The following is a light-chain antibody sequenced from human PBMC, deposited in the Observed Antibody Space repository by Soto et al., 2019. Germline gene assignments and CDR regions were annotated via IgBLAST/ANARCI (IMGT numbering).Light chain of an antibody. CDR3: QQSYSTPYT. V-gene: IGKV1-5*01. CDR2: DAS. J-gene: IGKJ2*01. Sequence: DFHMTDAPSTLSASVLYRVTITFLSSQNIRSRLAWFQQKPGKAPKLLIYDASSLESGVPSRFSGSGFGTDFTLTISSLQPEDCATYYCQQSYSTPYTFGQGTKVDIK. CDR1: QNIRSR.